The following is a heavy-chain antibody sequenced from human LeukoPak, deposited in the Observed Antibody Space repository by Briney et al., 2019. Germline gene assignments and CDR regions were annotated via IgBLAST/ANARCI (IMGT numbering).Heavy chain of an antibody. CDR2: IIPIFGTA. D-gene: IGHD2-2*01. J-gene: IGHJ3*02. CDR1: GYTLTELS. CDR3: ARDCSSTSSRAFDI. V-gene: IGHV1-69*13. Sequence: GASVKVSCKVSGYTLTELSMHWVRQAPGQGLEWMGGIIPIFGTANYAQKFQGRVTITADESTSTAYMELSSLRSEDTAVYYCARDCSSTSSRAFDIWGQGTMVTVSS.